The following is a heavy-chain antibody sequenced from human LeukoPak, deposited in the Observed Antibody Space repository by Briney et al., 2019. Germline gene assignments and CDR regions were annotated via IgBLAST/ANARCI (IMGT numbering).Heavy chain of an antibody. CDR3: ARGPNPYYYDSSQDAFDI. CDR1: GYTFTSYD. Sequence: ASVTVSCTASGYTFTSYDINWVRQAPGQGLEWMGWMNPNSGNTGYAQKFQGRVTMTRNTSISTAYMELSSLRSEDTAVYYCARGPNPYYYDSSQDAFDIWGQGTMVTVSS. V-gene: IGHV1-8*01. J-gene: IGHJ3*02. D-gene: IGHD3-22*01. CDR2: MNPNSGNT.